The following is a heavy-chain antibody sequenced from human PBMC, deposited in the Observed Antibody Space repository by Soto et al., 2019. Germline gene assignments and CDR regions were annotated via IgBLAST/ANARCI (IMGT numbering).Heavy chain of an antibody. D-gene: IGHD6-13*01. CDR2: IKQDGSEK. V-gene: IGHV3-7*03. CDR3: ARSYSSSWYNWFDP. Sequence: EVQLVESGGGLVQPGGSLRLSCAASGFTFSSYWMSWVRQAPGKGLEWVANIKQDGSEKYYVDSVKGRFTISRDNAKNSLYLQMNSLRAEDTAVYYCARSYSSSWYNWFDPWGQGTLVTVS. J-gene: IGHJ5*02. CDR1: GFTFSSYW.